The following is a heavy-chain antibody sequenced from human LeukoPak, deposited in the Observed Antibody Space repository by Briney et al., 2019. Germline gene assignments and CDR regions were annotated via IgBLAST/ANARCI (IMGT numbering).Heavy chain of an antibody. D-gene: IGHD3-10*01. CDR2: INHSGST. CDR3: ARAREYYYGSGSYYDY. CDR1: GGSFSGYY. Sequence: SETLSLTCAVYGGSFSGYYWSWIRQPPGKGLEWIGEINHSGSTNYNPSLKSRVTISVDTSKNQFSLKLSSVTAADTAVYYCARAREYYYGSGSYYDYWGQGTLVTVSS. V-gene: IGHV4-34*01. J-gene: IGHJ4*02.